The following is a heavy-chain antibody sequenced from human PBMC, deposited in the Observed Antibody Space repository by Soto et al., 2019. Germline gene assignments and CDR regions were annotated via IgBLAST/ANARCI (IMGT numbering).Heavy chain of an antibody. CDR2: IDGSGGST. V-gene: IGHV3-23*01. J-gene: IGHJ4*02. Sequence: EVQMLESGGGLVQPGGSLRISCAASGFTFSSYAMTWVRQAPGKGLEWVSAIDGSGGSTYYADSVKGRFTISRDNLRSTLYLQMNSLRVEDTAVYYCDRYDHFYEAERADWGQGTLVTVSS. CDR3: DRYDHFYEAERAD. CDR1: GFTFSSYA. D-gene: IGHD5-12*01.